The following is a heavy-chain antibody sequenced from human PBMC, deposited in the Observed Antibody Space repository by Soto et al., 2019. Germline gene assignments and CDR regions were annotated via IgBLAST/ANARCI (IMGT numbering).Heavy chain of an antibody. CDR1: GYTFTSYG. J-gene: IGHJ4*02. CDR3: ARVLIVVVPASKRLRRTFDY. D-gene: IGHD2-2*01. CDR2: ISAYNGNT. Sequence: ASVKVSCKASGYTFTSYGISWVRQAPGQGLEWMGWISAYNGNTNYAQKLQGRVTMTTDTSTSTAYMELRSLRSDDTAVYYCARVLIVVVPASKRLRRTFDYWGQGTLVTVSS. V-gene: IGHV1-18*01.